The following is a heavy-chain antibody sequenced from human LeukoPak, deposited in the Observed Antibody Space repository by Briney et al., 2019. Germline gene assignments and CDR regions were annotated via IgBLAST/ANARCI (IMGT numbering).Heavy chain of an antibody. CDR1: GFTVSTNY. CDR3: AKVRWDHRELLLALDY. CDR2: MYTLGNT. V-gene: IGHV3-66*03. D-gene: IGHD1-26*01. J-gene: IGHJ4*02. Sequence: PGGSLRLSCAASGFTVSTNYMTWIRQAPGKGLEWVSVMYTLGNTNYADSVRGRFTISRDNSKNTLYLQMNSLRAEDTAVYYCAKVRWDHRELLLALDYWGQGTLVTVSS.